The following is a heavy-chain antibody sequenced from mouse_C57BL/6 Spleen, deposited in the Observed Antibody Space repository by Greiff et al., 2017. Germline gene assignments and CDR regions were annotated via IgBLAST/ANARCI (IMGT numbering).Heavy chain of an antibody. CDR1: GYTFTSYW. V-gene: IGHV1-64*01. D-gene: IGHD4-1*01. CDR3: VTSGHNWDY. Sequence: QVQLQQPGAELVKPGASVKLSCKASGYTFTSYWMHWVKQRPGQGLEWIGMIHPNSGSTNYNEKFKSKATLTVDKSSSTAYMQLRSLTSVDSAVCNGVTSGHNWDYWGQGTTLTVSS. CDR2: IHPNSGST. J-gene: IGHJ2*01.